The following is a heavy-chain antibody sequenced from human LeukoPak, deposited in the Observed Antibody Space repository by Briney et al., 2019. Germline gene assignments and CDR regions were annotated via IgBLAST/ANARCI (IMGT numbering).Heavy chain of an antibody. Sequence: PGGSLRLSCAASGFTFSSYSMNWVRQAPGKGLEWISYISSSSSTIYYADSVKGRFTISRDNAKSSLYLQMNSLRAEDTAVYYCARGYYSFDYWGQGTLVTVSS. V-gene: IGHV3-48*01. D-gene: IGHD4-11*01. CDR1: GFTFSSYS. CDR3: ARGYYSFDY. J-gene: IGHJ4*02. CDR2: ISSSSSTI.